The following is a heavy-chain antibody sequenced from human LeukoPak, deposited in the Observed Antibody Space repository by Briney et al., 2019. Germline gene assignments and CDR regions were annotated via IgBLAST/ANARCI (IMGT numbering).Heavy chain of an antibody. J-gene: IGHJ5*02. Sequence: GESLKISCKGSGYSFTSYWIGWVRQMPGKGLEWMGIIYTGDSATRYSPSFQGQVTISADKSISTAYLQWSSLKASDTAMYYCARLATNWHGGVGNWFDPWGQGTLVTVSS. CDR3: ARLATNWHGGVGNWFDP. CDR1: GYSFTSYW. V-gene: IGHV5-51*01. D-gene: IGHD1-1*01. CDR2: IYTGDSAT.